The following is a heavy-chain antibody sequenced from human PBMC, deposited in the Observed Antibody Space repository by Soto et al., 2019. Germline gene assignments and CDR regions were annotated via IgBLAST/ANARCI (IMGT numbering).Heavy chain of an antibody. J-gene: IGHJ5*02. CDR1: GGSISSNDW. Sequence: QVQLQESGPGLVKPSGTVSLTCDVSGGSISSNDWWTWVRQPPGKGLEWIGEIYHSMGAKYNPSFKRRATISTDKSKNQFSLRLTSVTAADTAVYFCARRVVTPYLDLGFDPWGQGTLVTVSS. V-gene: IGHV4-4*02. CDR3: ARRVVTPYLDLGFDP. CDR2: IYHSMGA. D-gene: IGHD3-3*01.